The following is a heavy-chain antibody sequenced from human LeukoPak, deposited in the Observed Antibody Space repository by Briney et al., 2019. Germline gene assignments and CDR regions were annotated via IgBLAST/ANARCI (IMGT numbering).Heavy chain of an antibody. CDR3: GKDGSPDALDI. D-gene: IGHD1-26*01. Sequence: PGGSLRLSCAASGLTFSSYATSWVRQAPGKGLEWVSAISGRGGSTYYADSVKGRFTISRDNYQNTLSLQMNSLSAEQTATHSCGKDGSPDALDIWGQGTMVTVSS. CDR1: GLTFSSYA. J-gene: IGHJ3*02. CDR2: ISGRGGST. V-gene: IGHV3-23*01.